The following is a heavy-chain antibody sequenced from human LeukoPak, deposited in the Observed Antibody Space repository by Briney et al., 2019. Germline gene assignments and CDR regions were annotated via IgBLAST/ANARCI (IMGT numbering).Heavy chain of an antibody. CDR1: GYTFTAYY. Sequence: ASVKVSCKASGYTFTAYYMHWVRQAPGEGLEWMGWINSNSGGTNYAQKFQGRVTMTRDTSISTAYMELSRLTSDDTAVYYCARDLSVCSGGSCYYLYWGQGTLVTVSS. D-gene: IGHD2-15*01. CDR2: INSNSGGT. V-gene: IGHV1-2*02. CDR3: ARDLSVCSGGSCYYLY. J-gene: IGHJ4*02.